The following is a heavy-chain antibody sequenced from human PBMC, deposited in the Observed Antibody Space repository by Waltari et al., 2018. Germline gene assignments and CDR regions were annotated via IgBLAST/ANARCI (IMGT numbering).Heavy chain of an antibody. CDR1: GGSISRYH. V-gene: IGHV4-59*01. J-gene: IGHJ4*02. Sequence: QVQLQESGPGLAKPSETLSLTCTVSGGSISRYHWSWIRQPPGKGLEWICYIYYSGSTNSNPSLKSRVTISVDTSKTQFSLKLSSVTAADTAVYYCARDRVAAGPLDYWGQGTLVTVSS. CDR2: IYYSGST. CDR3: ARDRVAAGPLDY. D-gene: IGHD6-13*01.